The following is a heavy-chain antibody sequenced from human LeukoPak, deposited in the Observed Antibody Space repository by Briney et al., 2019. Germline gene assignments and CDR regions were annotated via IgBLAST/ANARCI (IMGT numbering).Heavy chain of an antibody. J-gene: IGHJ4*02. Sequence: ASVKVSCKASGGTFSSYAISWVRQAPGQGLEWMGRIIPILGIANYAQKFQGRVTITADKSTSTAYMELSSLRSEDTAVYYCARAPQGGIVATLVSHYWGQGTLVTVSS. CDR2: IIPILGIA. V-gene: IGHV1-69*04. CDR1: GGTFSSYA. D-gene: IGHD5-12*01. CDR3: ARAPQGGIVATLVSHY.